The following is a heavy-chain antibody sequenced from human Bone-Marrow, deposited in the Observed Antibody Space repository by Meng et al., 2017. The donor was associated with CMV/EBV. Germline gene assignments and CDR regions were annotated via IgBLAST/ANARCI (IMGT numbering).Heavy chain of an antibody. CDR3: ARDDLGY. CDR1: GFTFSSYS. J-gene: IGHJ4*02. Sequence: GESLKISCAASGFTFSSYSMNWVRQAPGKGLEWVSSISSSSSYIYYADSVKGRFTISRDSAKTSLYLQMNSLRAEDTAVYYCARDDLGYWGQGQLVNVSS. CDR2: ISSSSSYI. V-gene: IGHV3-21*01.